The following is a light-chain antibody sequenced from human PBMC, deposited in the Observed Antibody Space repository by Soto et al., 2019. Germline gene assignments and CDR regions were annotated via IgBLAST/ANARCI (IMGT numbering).Light chain of an antibody. V-gene: IGKV1-5*01. CDR2: DAS. J-gene: IGKJ1*01. CDR3: QQYHIYSGT. CDR1: QSISSW. Sequence: EIQMTQSPSTLSASVGDRSTITCLASQSISSWLAWYQQKPGKSPKLLIYDASSLESGVTSRFSGSGSGTEFTLTINSLQPDDFATYYCQQYHIYSGTFGQGTKVDIK.